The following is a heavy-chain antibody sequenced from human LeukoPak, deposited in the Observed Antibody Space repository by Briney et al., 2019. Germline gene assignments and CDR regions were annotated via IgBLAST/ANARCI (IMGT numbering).Heavy chain of an antibody. V-gene: IGHV3-21*01. CDR2: ISSSSSYI. D-gene: IGHD4-17*01. CDR1: GFTFSSYS. J-gene: IGHJ2*01. CDR3: ARDCPGFGSLAYGDSNWYFDL. Sequence: PGGSLRLSCAASGFTFSSYSMNWVRQAPGKGLEWVSSISSSSSYIYYADSVKGRFTISRDNAKNSLYVQMNSLRAEDTAVYYCARDCPGFGSLAYGDSNWYFDLWGRGTLVTVSS.